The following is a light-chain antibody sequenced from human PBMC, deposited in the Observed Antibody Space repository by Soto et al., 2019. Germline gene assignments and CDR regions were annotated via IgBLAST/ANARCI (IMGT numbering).Light chain of an antibody. Sequence: EIVMTQSPATLSVSPGERATLSCRASQSVSSNLAWYQQKPGQAPRLLIYGASTRATGIPFRFSGSGSGTEFTLTISSLQSEDFAVYYCQQYNNWPPNTFGQGTRLEIK. CDR3: QQYNNWPPNT. CDR1: QSVSSN. V-gene: IGKV3-15*01. CDR2: GAS. J-gene: IGKJ5*01.